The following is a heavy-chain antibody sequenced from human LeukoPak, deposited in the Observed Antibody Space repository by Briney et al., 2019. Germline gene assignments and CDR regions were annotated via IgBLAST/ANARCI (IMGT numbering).Heavy chain of an antibody. J-gene: IGHJ4*02. Sequence: SGGYXWSWIRQPXXKGLEWIGYIYHSGSTYYNPSLKSRVTISVDRSKTQFSLKLSSVTAADTAVYYCARARNHYDSSGYSVYYFDYWGQGTLVTVSS. V-gene: IGHV4-30-2*01. CDR2: IYHSGST. CDR3: ARARNHYDSSGYSVYYFDY. CDR1: SGGYX. D-gene: IGHD3-22*01.